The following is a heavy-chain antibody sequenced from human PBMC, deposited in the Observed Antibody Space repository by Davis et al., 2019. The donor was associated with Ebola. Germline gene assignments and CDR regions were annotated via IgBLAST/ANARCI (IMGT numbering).Heavy chain of an antibody. CDR1: GYTFTSYA. J-gene: IGHJ4*02. V-gene: IGHV1-3*01. CDR3: ARDGPKGDYGDY. Sequence: ASVKVSCKASGYTFTSYAMHWVRQAPGQRLEWMGWINAGNGNTKYSQKFQGRVTITRDTSASTAYMELSSLRSEDTAVYYCARDGPKGDYGDYWGQGTLVTVSS. CDR2: INAGNGNT.